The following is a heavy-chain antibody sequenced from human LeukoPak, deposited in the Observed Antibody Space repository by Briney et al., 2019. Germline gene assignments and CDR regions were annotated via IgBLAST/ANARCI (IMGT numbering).Heavy chain of an antibody. J-gene: IGHJ6*03. CDR3: ARSPLPYYYYYYMDV. CDR2: IKQDGSEK. Sequence: GGSLRLSCAASGFTFSSYWMSWVRQAPGKGLEWVANIKQDGSEKYYVDSVKGRFTISRDNAKNSLYLQMNSLRAEDTAVYYCARSPLPYYYYYYMDVWGKGTTVTVSS. V-gene: IGHV3-7*01. CDR1: GFTFSSYW.